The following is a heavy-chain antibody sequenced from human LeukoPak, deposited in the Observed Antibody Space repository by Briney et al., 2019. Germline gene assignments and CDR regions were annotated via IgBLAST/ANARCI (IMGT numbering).Heavy chain of an antibody. CDR3: AKKEMGATVALSDY. Sequence: GGSLRLSCPASGFTFSSYGMHWVRQAPGKGLEWVAFIRYDGSNKYYADSVKGRFTISRDNSKNTLYLQMNSLRAEDTAVYYCAKKEMGATVALSDYWGQGTLVTVSS. D-gene: IGHD1-26*01. J-gene: IGHJ4*02. V-gene: IGHV3-30*02. CDR1: GFTFSSYG. CDR2: IRYDGSNK.